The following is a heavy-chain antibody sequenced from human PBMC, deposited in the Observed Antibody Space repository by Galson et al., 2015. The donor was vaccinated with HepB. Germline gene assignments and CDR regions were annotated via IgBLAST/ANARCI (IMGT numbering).Heavy chain of an antibody. J-gene: IGHJ3*02. CDR2: TYYRSKWYN. Sequence: FAISGDSVSSNSAAWNWIRQSPSRGLEWLGRTYYRSKWYNDYAVSVKSRITINPDTSKNQFSLQLNSVTPEDTAVYYCARDGDYDSSGYYAFDIWGQGTMVTVSS. CDR3: ARDGDYDSSGYYAFDI. D-gene: IGHD3-22*01. CDR1: GDSVSSNSAA. V-gene: IGHV6-1*01.